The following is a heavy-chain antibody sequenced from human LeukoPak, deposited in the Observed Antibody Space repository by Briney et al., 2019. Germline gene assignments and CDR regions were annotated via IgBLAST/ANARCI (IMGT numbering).Heavy chain of an antibody. J-gene: IGHJ4*02. D-gene: IGHD3-9*01. V-gene: IGHV3-15*01. CDR2: IKSKTDGGTT. CDR3: TTDVLRYFDWLNDY. Sequence: GGSLRLSCAASGFTFSNAWMSWVRQAPGKGLEWVGRIKSKTDGGTTDYAAPVKGRFTISRDDSKNTLYLRMNSLKTEDTAVYYCTTDVLRYFDWLNDYWGQGTLVTVSS. CDR1: GFTFSNAW.